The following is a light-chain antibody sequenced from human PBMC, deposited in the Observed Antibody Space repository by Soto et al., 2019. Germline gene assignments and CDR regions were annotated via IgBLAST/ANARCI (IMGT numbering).Light chain of an antibody. CDR3: QQSTT. CDR1: QTISNY. J-gene: IGKJ4*01. Sequence: DIVLTQSPATLSLSPGERATLSCRASQTISNYLAWYQQKPGQAPRLLIYDVSKRATGIPARFTGSGSGTDFTLTISSLEPEDFAVYYCQQSTTFGGGTKLDIK. V-gene: IGKV3-11*01. CDR2: DVS.